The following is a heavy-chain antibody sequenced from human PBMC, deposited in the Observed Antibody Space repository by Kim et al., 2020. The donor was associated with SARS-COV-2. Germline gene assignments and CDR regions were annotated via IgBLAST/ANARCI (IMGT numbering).Heavy chain of an antibody. V-gene: IGHV4-30-2*05. D-gene: IGHD2-2*01. J-gene: IGHJ4*02. CDR3: AGGLGYCSSTSCYSFDY. Sequence: LKSRVTRSVDTSKNQFSLKLSSVTAADTAVYYCAGGLGYCSSTSCYSFDYWGQGTLVTVSS.